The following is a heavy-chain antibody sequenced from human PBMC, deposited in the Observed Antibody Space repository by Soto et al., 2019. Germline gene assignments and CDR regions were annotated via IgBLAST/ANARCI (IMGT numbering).Heavy chain of an antibody. J-gene: IGHJ5*02. CDR3: ARDRYEPYIENWFDP. CDR1: GFTFSSYG. V-gene: IGHV3-33*01. D-gene: IGHD2-15*01. CDR2: IWYDGSNK. Sequence: PGGSLRLSCAASGFTFSSYGMHWVRQAPGKGLEWVAVIWYDGSNKYYADSVKGRFTISRDNSKNTLYLQMNSLRAEDTAVYYCARDRYEPYIENWFDPWGQGTLVTVSS.